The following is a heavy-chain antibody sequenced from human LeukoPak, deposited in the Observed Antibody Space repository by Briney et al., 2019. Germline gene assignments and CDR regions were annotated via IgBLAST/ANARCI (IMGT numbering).Heavy chain of an antibody. CDR1: GYTFTSYA. Sequence: ASVNVSCKASGYTFTSYAMHWVRQAPGQRLEWMGWINAGNGNTKYSQKFQGRVTITRDTSASTAYMELSSLRSEDTAMYYCAMRKPYDSSGPFDYWGQGTLVTASS. V-gene: IGHV1-3*01. J-gene: IGHJ4*02. D-gene: IGHD3-22*01. CDR3: AMRKPYDSSGPFDY. CDR2: INAGNGNT.